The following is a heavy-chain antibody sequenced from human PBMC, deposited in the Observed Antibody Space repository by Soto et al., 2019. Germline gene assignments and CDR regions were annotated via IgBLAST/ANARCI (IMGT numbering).Heavy chain of an antibody. CDR2: IKQDGSEK. J-gene: IGHJ4*02. V-gene: IGHV3-7*05. CDR1: GFTFSSYG. CDR3: ARQARMYNDYGDFDF. D-gene: IGHD4-17*01. Sequence: GGSLRLSCAASGFTFSSYGMHWVRQAPGKGLEWVANIKQDGSEKYYVDSVKGRFTISRDNAKNSLYLQMNSLRAEDTAVYYCARQARMYNDYGDFDFWGQGTLVTVSS.